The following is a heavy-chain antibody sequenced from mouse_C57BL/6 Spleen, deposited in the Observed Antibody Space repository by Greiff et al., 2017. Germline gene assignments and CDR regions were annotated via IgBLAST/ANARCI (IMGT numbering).Heavy chain of an antibody. V-gene: IGHV1-50*01. CDR2: IDPSDSYT. J-gene: IGHJ4*01. Sequence: VQLQQPGAELVKPGASVKLSCKASGYTFTSYWMQWVKQRPGQGLEWIGEIDPSDSYTNYNQKFKGKATLTVDTSSSTAYMQLSSLTSEASAVYYCARRYSKGGYAMDYWGQGTSVTVSS. CDR1: GYTFTSYW. CDR3: ARRYSKGGYAMDY. D-gene: IGHD2-5*01.